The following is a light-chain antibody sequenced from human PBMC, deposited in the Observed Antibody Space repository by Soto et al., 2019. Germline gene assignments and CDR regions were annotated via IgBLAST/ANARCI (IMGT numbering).Light chain of an antibody. CDR2: DVN. V-gene: IGLV2-14*01. CDR3: SSYTNSRTLV. CDR1: SSDIGSHNS. J-gene: IGLJ2*01. Sequence: QSALTQPASVSGSPGQSITISCTGTSSDIGSHNSVSWYQQYPGKAPKFMIYDVNNRPSGVSSRFSGSKSGNTASLTISGLQAEDEADYYCSSYTNSRTLVFGGGTKVTVL.